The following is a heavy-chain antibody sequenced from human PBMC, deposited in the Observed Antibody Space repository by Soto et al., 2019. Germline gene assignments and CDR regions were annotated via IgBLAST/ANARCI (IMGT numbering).Heavy chain of an antibody. Sequence: PGESLKISCKGSGYRFTSYWIGWVRQMPGKGLEWMGIIYPGVSNTTYSPSFQGQVTISADKPISTAYLQWSSLKASHTAMYYCVRHGYLSVSLLDDYCYIMDVCCQGTTGTV. D-gene: IGHD3-10*01. CDR2: IYPGVSNT. CDR3: VRHGYLSVSLLDDYCYIMDV. V-gene: IGHV5-51*01. J-gene: IGHJ6*02. CDR1: GYRFTSYW.